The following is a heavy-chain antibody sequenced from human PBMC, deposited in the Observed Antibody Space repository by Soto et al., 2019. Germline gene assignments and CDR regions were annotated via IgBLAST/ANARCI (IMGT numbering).Heavy chain of an antibody. CDR1: GFSLSNARMG. CDR3: ARILGVYGFIPTYYYYMDV. D-gene: IGHD4-17*01. Sequence: QVTLKESGPVLVKPTEPLTLTCTVSGFSLSNARMGVSWIRQPPGKALEWLAHIFSNDEKSYSTSLKSRLTISKDTSKSQVVLTMTNMDPVDTATYYCARILGVYGFIPTYYYYMDVWGKGTTVTVSS. V-gene: IGHV2-26*01. CDR2: IFSNDEK. J-gene: IGHJ6*03.